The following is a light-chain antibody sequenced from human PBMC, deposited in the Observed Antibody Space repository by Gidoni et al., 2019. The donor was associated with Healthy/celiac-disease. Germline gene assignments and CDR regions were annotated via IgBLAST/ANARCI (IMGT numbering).Light chain of an antibody. Sequence: EIVLTPSPGTLSLSPGGRATFPCRASQSVSSSYLAWYQQKPGQAPRLLIYGASSRATGLPDRFSGSGSGTDFTLTISRLEPEDFAVYYCQQYGSAPRTFGQGTKVEIK. CDR3: QQYGSAPRT. CDR2: GAS. J-gene: IGKJ1*01. CDR1: QSVSSSY. V-gene: IGKV3-20*01.